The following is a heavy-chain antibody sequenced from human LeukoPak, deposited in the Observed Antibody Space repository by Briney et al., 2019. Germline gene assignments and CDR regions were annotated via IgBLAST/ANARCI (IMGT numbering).Heavy chain of an antibody. CDR2: INWNGGST. V-gene: IGHV3-20*04. D-gene: IGHD4-11*01. Sequence: GGSLRLSCTASGFTFGDYVMSWVRQAPGKGLEWVSGINWNGGSTDYADSVKGRFTISRDNAKNSLYLQMNSLRVEDTALYYCARGRKIYSNSVFDYWGQGTLVTVSS. CDR1: GFTFGDYV. J-gene: IGHJ4*02. CDR3: ARGRKIYSNSVFDY.